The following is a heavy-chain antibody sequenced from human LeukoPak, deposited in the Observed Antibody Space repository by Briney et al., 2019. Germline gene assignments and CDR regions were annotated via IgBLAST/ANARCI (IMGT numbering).Heavy chain of an antibody. D-gene: IGHD3-3*01. CDR3: ARDGYDFWSGSNWFDP. CDR2: INAGNGNT. V-gene: IGHV1-3*01. Sequence: ASVKVSCKASGYTFTSYAMHWVRQAPGQRLEWMGWINAGNGNTKYSQKFQGRVTITRDTSASTAYMELSNLRSEDTAVYYCARDGYDFWSGSNWFDPWGQGTLVTVSS. J-gene: IGHJ5*02. CDR1: GYTFTSYA.